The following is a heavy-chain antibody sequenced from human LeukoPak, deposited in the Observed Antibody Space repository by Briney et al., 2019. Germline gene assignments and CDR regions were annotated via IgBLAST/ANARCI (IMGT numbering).Heavy chain of an antibody. D-gene: IGHD3-9*01. Sequence: GGSLRLSCAASGFTFSSYGISWVRQAPGKGLEWVAFIRYDGSNTYYADSVKGRLTISRDNSKNTLYLQMNSLRVEDTAVYYCAKDRHPYHDILPSDYWGQGSLVTVSS. CDR2: IRYDGSNT. CDR3: AKDRHPYHDILPSDY. J-gene: IGHJ4*02. V-gene: IGHV3-30*02. CDR1: GFTFSSYG.